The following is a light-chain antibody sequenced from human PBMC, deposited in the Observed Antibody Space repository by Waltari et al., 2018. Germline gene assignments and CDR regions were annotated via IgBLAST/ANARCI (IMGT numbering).Light chain of an antibody. J-gene: IGLJ3*02. CDR2: AVK. Sequence: QSALTQPASVSGSPGQSITISCTGASSDVGGYNLVSWYHQHSDKAPKLGVYAVKRPPSGVSKRFSGAKSGNTASLTISGLQAEDEGYYFCFSYVGGDSYGVFGGVTELTVL. CDR1: SSDVGGYNL. V-gene: IGLV2-23*02. CDR3: FSYVGGDSYGV.